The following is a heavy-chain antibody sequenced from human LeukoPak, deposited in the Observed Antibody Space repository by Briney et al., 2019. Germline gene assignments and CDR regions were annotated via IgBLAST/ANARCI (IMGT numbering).Heavy chain of an antibody. CDR1: GFTFSTYN. D-gene: IGHD1-26*01. CDR3: AKAGGSYSLGYYYMDV. Sequence: GGSLRLSCAASGFTFSTYNMNWVRQAPGKGLEWVSSITSSSSYTFYADSVKGRFTISRDNAKNSLYLQMNSLRAEDTAVYYCAKAGGSYSLGYYYMDVWGKGTTVTVSS. J-gene: IGHJ6*03. CDR2: ITSSSSYT. V-gene: IGHV3-21*04.